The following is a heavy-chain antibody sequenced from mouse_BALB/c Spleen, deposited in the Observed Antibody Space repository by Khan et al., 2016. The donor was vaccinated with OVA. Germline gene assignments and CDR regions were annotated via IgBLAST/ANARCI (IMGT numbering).Heavy chain of an antibody. D-gene: IGHD1-2*01. CDR1: GYSITSGYG. V-gene: IGHV3-2*02. CDR3: ARTARIKY. J-gene: IGHJ2*01. Sequence: EVQLQESGPGLVKPSQSLSLTCTVTGYSITSGYGWNWIRQFPGNKLEWMGYISYSDSTNYNPSLKSRISITRDTSKNQLFLQLNSVTTEDTATYYCARTARIKYWGQGTTLTVSS. CDR2: ISYSDST.